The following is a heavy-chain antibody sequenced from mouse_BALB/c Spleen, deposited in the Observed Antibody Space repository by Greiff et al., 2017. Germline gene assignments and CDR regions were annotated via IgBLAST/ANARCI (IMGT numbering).Heavy chain of an antibody. D-gene: IGHD1-1*01. J-gene: IGHJ4*01. CDR1: GYSFTGSF. V-gene: IGHV1-37*01. CDR3: GRSGITFYAMDY. Sequence: EVKLMESGPELVKPGASVKISCKASGYSFTGSFMNWVKQSHGKSLEWIGRINPYNGDTFYNQKFKGKATLTVDKSSSTAHMELLSLTSEDSAVYYCGRSGITFYAMDYWGQGTSVTVSS. CDR2: INPYNGDT.